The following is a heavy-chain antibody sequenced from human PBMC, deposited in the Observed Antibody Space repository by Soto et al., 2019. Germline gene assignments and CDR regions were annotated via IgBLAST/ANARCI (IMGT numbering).Heavy chain of an antibody. CDR2: ISGSGGST. D-gene: IGHD1-1*01. V-gene: IGHV3-23*01. CDR1: GFTFSSYA. CDR3: AKDGSQRGPEIYFDY. J-gene: IGHJ4*02. Sequence: GSLRLSCAASGFTFSSYAMSWVRQPPGKGLEWVSAISGSGGSTYYADSVKGRFTISRDNSKNTLFLQMNSLRAEDTAVYYCAKDGSQRGPEIYFDYWGQGTLVTVSS.